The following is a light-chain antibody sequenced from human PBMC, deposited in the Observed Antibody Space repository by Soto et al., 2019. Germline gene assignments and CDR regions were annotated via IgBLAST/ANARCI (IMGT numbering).Light chain of an antibody. CDR2: EVA. J-gene: IGLJ3*02. CDR3: ASYTSTRSWV. V-gene: IGLV2-14*01. CDR1: SSDVGSYNH. Sequence: QSVLTQPASVTGSPGQSLTISCTGTSSDVGSYNHVSWYQQYPGTAPKLILYEVANRPSGVSGRFSGSKSGNTASLTISGLQPEDEANYYCASYTSTRSWVFGGGTKVTVL.